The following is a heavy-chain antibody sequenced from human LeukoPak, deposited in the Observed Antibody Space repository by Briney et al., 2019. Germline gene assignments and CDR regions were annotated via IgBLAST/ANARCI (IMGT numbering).Heavy chain of an antibody. CDR1: GYTFTSYY. CDR2: INPSGGST. CDR3: AKVKKGHDYGDYGWWTRETNFDY. D-gene: IGHD4-17*01. V-gene: IGHV1-46*01. J-gene: IGHJ4*02. Sequence: ASVKVSCKASGYTFTSYYMHWVRQAPGQGLEWMGIINPSGGSTSYAQKFQGRVTMTRDTSTSTVYMELSSLRSEDTAVYYCAKVKKGHDYGDYGWWTRETNFDYWGQGTLVTVSS.